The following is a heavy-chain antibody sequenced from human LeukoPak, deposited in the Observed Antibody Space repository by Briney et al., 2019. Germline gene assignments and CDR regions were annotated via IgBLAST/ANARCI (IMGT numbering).Heavy chain of an antibody. V-gene: IGHV3-30*02. CDR3: AKLGSSWYAGYFDY. CDR2: IRYDGSNK. J-gene: IGHJ4*02. Sequence: GRSLRLSCAASGFTFSSYGMHWVRQAPGKGLEWVAFIRYDGSNKYYADSVKGRFTISRDNSKNTLYLQMNSLRAEDTAVYYCAKLGSSWYAGYFDYWGQGTLVTVSS. CDR1: GFTFSSYG. D-gene: IGHD6-13*01.